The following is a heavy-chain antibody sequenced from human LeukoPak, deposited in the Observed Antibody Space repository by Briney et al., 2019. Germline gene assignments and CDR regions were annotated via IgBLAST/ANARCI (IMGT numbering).Heavy chain of an antibody. CDR1: GFTFSDYE. CDR2: ISYDGSNK. J-gene: IGHJ4*02. V-gene: IGHV3-30*18. Sequence: GGSLRLSCAASGFTFSDYEMNWVRQAPGKGLEWVAVISYDGSNKYYADSVKGRFTISRDNSKNTLYLQMNSLRAEDTAVYYCANLLRWEPYWGQGTLVTVSS. CDR3: ANLLRWEPY. D-gene: IGHD4-23*01.